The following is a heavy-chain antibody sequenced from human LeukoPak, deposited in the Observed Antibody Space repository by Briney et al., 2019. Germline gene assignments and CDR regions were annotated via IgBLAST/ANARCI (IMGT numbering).Heavy chain of an antibody. Sequence: ASVKVSCKASGYTFTGYYMHWVRQAPGQGLEWMGWINPNSGGTNYAQKLQGRVTMTTDTSTSTAYMELSSLRSEDTAVYYCSITIFGQDFDYWGQGTLVTVSS. V-gene: IGHV1-2*02. D-gene: IGHD3-3*01. CDR2: INPNSGGT. CDR1: GYTFTGYY. J-gene: IGHJ4*02. CDR3: SITIFGQDFDY.